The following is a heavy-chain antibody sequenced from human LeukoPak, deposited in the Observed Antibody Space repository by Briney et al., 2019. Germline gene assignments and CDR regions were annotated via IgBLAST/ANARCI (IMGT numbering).Heavy chain of an antibody. CDR1: GGSISTYY. Sequence: PSETLSLTCTVSGGSISTYYWSWIRQPPRKGLEWIGYIHYSGRTNYNPSLKSRVTISVDTSNNQFSLNLNSVTAADSAVYYCARDRSSGPIDYYFDYWGQGTLVTVSS. J-gene: IGHJ4*02. CDR3: ARDRSSGPIDYYFDY. CDR2: IHYSGRT. V-gene: IGHV4-59*01. D-gene: IGHD3-22*01.